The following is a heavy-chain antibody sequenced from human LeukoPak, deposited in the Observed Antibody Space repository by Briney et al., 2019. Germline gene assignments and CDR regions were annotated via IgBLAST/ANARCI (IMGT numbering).Heavy chain of an antibody. CDR1: GGSISSYY. CDR2: IYYSGST. J-gene: IGHJ5*02. Sequence: SETLSLTCTVSGGSISSYYWSWIRQPPGKGLEWIGYIYYSGSTNYNPSLKSRVTISVDTSKNQFSLKLSSVTAADTAVYYCARDYSSSWYRWFDPWGKGTLVTVSS. CDR3: ARDYSSSWYRWFDP. V-gene: IGHV4-59*01. D-gene: IGHD6-13*01.